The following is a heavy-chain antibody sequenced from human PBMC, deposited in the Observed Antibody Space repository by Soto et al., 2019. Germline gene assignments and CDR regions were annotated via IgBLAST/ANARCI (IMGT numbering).Heavy chain of an antibody. CDR2: MNPNSGNT. CDR1: GYTFTSYD. V-gene: IGHV1-8*01. Sequence: QVQLVQSGAEVKKPGASVKVSCKASGYTFTSYDINWVRQATGQGLEWMGWMNPNSGNTGYAQKFQGRVTMTRNTSISTAYMELSSLRSEDTAVHYCARGSGNMGYYYYYGMDVWGQGTTVTVSS. J-gene: IGHJ6*02. D-gene: IGHD3-16*01. CDR3: ARGSGNMGYYYYYGMDV.